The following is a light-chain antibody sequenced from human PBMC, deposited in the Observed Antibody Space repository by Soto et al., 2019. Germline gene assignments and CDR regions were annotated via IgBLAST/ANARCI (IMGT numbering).Light chain of an antibody. CDR2: GAS. J-gene: IGKJ3*01. CDR1: QSVSSH. Sequence: EAVMTQSPGTLSVSPGERVTLSCRASQSVSSHLAWYQPKPGQAPRLLIHGASTRATGIPDRFSGSGSGTEFTLTISSLQSEDSAVYYCQQYNRWPFPFGPGTKVHIK. CDR3: QQYNRWPFP. V-gene: IGKV3-15*01.